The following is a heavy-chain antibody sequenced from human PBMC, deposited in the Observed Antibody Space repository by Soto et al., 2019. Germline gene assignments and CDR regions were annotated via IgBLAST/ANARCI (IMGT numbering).Heavy chain of an antibody. D-gene: IGHD3-22*01. CDR3: ARQIYDSDTGPNFQYYFDS. V-gene: IGHV5-10-1*01. Sequence: GESLKISCKGSGYSFAGYWITWVRQKPGKGLEWMGRIDPSDSQTYYSPSFRGHVTISATKSITTVFLQWSGLRASDTAMYYCARQIYDSDTGPNFQYYFDSWGQGTPVTVSS. J-gene: IGHJ4*02. CDR1: GYSFAGYW. CDR2: IDPSDSQT.